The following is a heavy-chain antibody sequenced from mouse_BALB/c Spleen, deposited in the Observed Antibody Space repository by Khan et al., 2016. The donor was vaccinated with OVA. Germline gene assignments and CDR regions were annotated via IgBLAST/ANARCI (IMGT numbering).Heavy chain of an antibody. CDR3: ARRDYEAMDY. CDR2: IDPENGNT. V-gene: IGHV14-1*02. Sequence: VQLQQSGAELVRPGALVKLSCKASGFNINDYYIHWVKQRPEQGLEWIGWIDPENGNTIYDPKFQGKASMTADTSSNTAYLQLSSLTSEDTAVYYGARRDYEAMDYWGQGTSVTVSS. D-gene: IGHD2-4*01. CDR1: GFNINDYY. J-gene: IGHJ4*01.